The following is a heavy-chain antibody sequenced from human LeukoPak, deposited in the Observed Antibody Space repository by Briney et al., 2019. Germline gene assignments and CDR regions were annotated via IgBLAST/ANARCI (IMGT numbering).Heavy chain of an antibody. V-gene: IGHV3-23*01. J-gene: IGHJ4*02. CDR1: GFTFSSYA. CDR3: AKAGGLLRLGELSYRH. CDR2: FSGSGGST. D-gene: IGHD3-16*02. Sequence: PGGSLRLSCAASGFTFSSYAMSWVRQAPGKGLEWVSAFSGSGGSTYYADSVKGRFTISRDNSKNTLFLQMNSLRAEDTAVYYCAKAGGLLRLGELSYRHWGQGTLVTVSS.